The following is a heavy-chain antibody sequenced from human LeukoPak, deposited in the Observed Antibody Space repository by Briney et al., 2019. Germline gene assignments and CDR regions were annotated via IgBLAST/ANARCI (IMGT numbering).Heavy chain of an antibody. CDR3: ARHGDYYYYGMDV. Sequence: SETLSPTCVVSGYSISSGYYWGWIRQPPGKGLEWIGSIYHSGNTHYNPSLKSRVTISVDTSKNQFSLKLSFVTAADTAVYYCARHGDYYYYGMDVWGKGTTVTVSS. J-gene: IGHJ6*04. CDR2: IYHSGNT. D-gene: IGHD4-17*01. CDR1: GYSISSGYY. V-gene: IGHV4-38-2*01.